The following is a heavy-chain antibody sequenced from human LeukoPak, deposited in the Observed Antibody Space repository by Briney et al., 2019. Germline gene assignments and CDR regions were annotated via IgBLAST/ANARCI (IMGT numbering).Heavy chain of an antibody. CDR1: GYTFTGYY. D-gene: IGHD3-3*01. CDR2: INPNSGGT. J-gene: IGHJ5*02. V-gene: IGHV1-2*02. CDR3: ARNYDFWSGYNGNWFDP. Sequence: ASVKVSCKASGYTFTGYYMHWVRQATGQGLEWMGWINPNSGGTNYAQKFQGRVTMTRDTSISTAYMELSRLRSDDTAVYYCARNYDFWSGYNGNWFDPWGQGTLVTVSS.